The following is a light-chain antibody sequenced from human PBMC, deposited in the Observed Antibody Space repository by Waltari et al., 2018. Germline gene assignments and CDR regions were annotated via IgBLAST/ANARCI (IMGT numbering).Light chain of an antibody. J-gene: IGKJ1*01. CDR3: QQYNNWPPL. CDR2: GAS. V-gene: IGKV3-15*01. Sequence: ELVMMQSPATLSVSPGAGPTLSCRISQIVSSHLAWDQQKPGQAPRLLIYGASTRATGLPVRFSGSGSGTEFTLTISSLQSEDFAVYYCQQYNNWPPLFGQGTKVEIK. CDR1: QIVSSH.